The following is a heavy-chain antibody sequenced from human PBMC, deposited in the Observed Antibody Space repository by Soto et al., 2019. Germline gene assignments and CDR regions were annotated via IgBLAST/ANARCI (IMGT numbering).Heavy chain of an antibody. CDR3: AKVYGDFAYYFDAIDV. V-gene: IGHV3-30*18. CDR2: ISYDGFSK. D-gene: IGHD4-17*01. CDR1: GFIVSSYG. Sequence: QVQVVESGGGVVQPGRSLRLSCAASGFIVSSYGMHWVRQAPGKGLEWVAVISYDGFSKFYADSVKGRFTISRDNSQNTLYLQMHSLRAEDTAVYYCAKVYGDFAYYFDAIDVWGQGTTVTVSS. J-gene: IGHJ6*02.